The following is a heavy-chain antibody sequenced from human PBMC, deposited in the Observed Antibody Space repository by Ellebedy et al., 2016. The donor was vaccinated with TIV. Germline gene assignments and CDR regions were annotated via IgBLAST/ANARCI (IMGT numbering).Heavy chain of an antibody. CDR3: TTVSMIVVIDDYDFDY. D-gene: IGHD3-22*01. J-gene: IGHJ4*02. CDR1: GFALSSTG. V-gene: IGHV3-15*01. Sequence: PGGSLRLSCAASGFALSSTGMGWVRQAPGKGLEWVGRIKSKTDGGTTDYAAPVKGRFTISRDDSKNTLYLQMNSLKTEDTAVYYCTTVSMIVVIDDYDFDYWGQGTLVTVSS. CDR2: IKSKTDGGTT.